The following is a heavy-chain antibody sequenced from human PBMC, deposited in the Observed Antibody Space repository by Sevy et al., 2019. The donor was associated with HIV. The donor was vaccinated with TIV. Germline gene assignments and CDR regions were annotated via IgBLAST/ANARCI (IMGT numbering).Heavy chain of an antibody. CDR1: GYTFTSYG. V-gene: IGHV1-18*01. CDR3: ARGALGYCSGGSCQTTNYFDY. D-gene: IGHD2-15*01. J-gene: IGHJ4*02. Sequence: ASVKVSCKASGYTFTSYGISWVRQAPGQGPEWMGWISAYNGNTNYAQKLQGRVTMTTDTSTSTAYMELRSLRSDDTAVYYCARGALGYCSGGSCQTTNYFDYWGQGTLVTVSS. CDR2: ISAYNGNT.